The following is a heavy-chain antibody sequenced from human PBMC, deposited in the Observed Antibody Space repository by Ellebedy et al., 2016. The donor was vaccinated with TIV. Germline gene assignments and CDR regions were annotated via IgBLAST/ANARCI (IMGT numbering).Heavy chain of an antibody. Sequence: ASVKVSCKASGYTFTGYFIHWVRQAPGQGLEWMGIISPSGGTTTYAQKLQGRVTMTRDPSTSTVYMELTSLRSEDTAMYYCARDTGRIAAAGLDFWGQGTLVTVSS. V-gene: IGHV1-46*04. CDR3: ARDTGRIAAAGLDF. CDR2: ISPSGGTT. CDR1: GYTFTGYF. J-gene: IGHJ4*02. D-gene: IGHD6-25*01.